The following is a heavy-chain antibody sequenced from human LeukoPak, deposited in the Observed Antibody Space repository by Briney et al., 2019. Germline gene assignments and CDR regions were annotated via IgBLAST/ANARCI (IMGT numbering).Heavy chain of an antibody. J-gene: IGHJ4*02. CDR2: IYSGGST. Sequence: GGSLRLSCAASGFTFSSYEMNWVRQAPGKGLEWVSVIYSGGSTYYADSVKGRFTISRDNSKNTLYLQMNSLRAEDTAVYYCARVRSGSYYVDYWGQGTLVTVSS. D-gene: IGHD1-26*01. CDR1: GFTFSSYE. CDR3: ARVRSGSYYVDY. V-gene: IGHV3-66*01.